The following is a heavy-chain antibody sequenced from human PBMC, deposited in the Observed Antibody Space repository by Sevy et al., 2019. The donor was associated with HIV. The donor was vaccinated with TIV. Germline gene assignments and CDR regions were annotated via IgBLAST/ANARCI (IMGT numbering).Heavy chain of an antibody. CDR1: GFTFSSYA. CDR2: ISYDGSNK. CDR3: ARVRAAMRVYYYYGMDV. Sequence: GGSLRLSCAASGFTFSSYAMHWVRQAPGKGLEGVAVISYDGSNKYYADSVKGRFTISRDNSKNTLYLQMNSLRAEDTAVYYCARVRAAMRVYYYYGMDVWGQGTTVTVSS. V-gene: IGHV3-30-3*01. J-gene: IGHJ6*02. D-gene: IGHD2-2*01.